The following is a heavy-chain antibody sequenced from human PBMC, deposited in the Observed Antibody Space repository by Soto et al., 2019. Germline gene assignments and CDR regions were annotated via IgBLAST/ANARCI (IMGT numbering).Heavy chain of an antibody. CDR1: GFTFSSYG. D-gene: IGHD5-18*01. CDR3: VKERYAQLWLEDYGMDV. CDR2: ISHDGTDK. Sequence: QVQLVESGGGVVQPGRSLRLSCAASGFTFSSYGIHWVRQAPGKGLEWVALISHDGTDKYYADSVKGRFTISRDNSKKTLYLQMSSLGPEEPAVYYCVKERYAQLWLEDYGMDVLGQGTTVTV. J-gene: IGHJ6*02. V-gene: IGHV3-30*18.